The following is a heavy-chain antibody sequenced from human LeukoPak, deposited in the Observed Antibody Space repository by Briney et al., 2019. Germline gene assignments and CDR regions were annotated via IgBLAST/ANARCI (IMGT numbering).Heavy chain of an antibody. CDR1: GGSFSGYY. V-gene: IGHV4-34*01. D-gene: IGHD3-16*02. CDR3: ARGNPPNYDYVWGSYRPQSDY. CDR2: INHSGST. Sequence: KSSETLSLTCAVYGGSFSGYYWSWIRQPPGKGLEWIGEINHSGSTNYNPSLKSRVTISVDTSKNQFSLKLSSVTAADTAVYYCARGNPPNYDYVWGSYRPQSDYWGQGTLVTVSS. J-gene: IGHJ4*02.